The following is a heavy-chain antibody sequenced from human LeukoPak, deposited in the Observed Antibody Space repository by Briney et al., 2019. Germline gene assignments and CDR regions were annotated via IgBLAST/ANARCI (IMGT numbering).Heavy chain of an antibody. CDR1: GFTFSSYA. CDR2: ISYDGSNK. J-gene: IGHJ4*02. Sequence: GRSLRLSCAASGFTFSSYAMHWVRQAPGKGLEWVAVISYDGSNKYYADSVEGRFTISRDNSKNTLYLQMNSLRAEDTAVYYCASAVSGYNTHFDYWGQGTLVTVSS. D-gene: IGHD5-12*01. V-gene: IGHV3-30-3*01. CDR3: ASAVSGYNTHFDY.